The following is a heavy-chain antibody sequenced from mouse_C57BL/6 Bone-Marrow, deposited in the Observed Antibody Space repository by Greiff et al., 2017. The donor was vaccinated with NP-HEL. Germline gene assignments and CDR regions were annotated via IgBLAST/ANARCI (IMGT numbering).Heavy chain of an antibody. V-gene: IGHV14-4*01. CDR3: TRHPYYGYDYFDY. D-gene: IGHD2-9*01. CDR1: GFNIKDDY. J-gene: IGHJ2*01. Sequence: VQLQQSGAELVRPGASVKLSCTASGFNIKDDYMHWVKQRPEQGLAWIGWIDPENCDTEYASKFQGTAPLTAYTSSNTAYLQLSSLTSEDTAVYYCTRHPYYGYDYFDYWGQGTTLTVSS. CDR2: IDPENCDT.